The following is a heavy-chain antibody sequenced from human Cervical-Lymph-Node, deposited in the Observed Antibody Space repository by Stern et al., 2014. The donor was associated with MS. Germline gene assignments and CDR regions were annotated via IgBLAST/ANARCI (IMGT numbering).Heavy chain of an antibody. Sequence: VQLVESGGGVVQPGRSLRLSCVASEFTFSIYGMYWVRQAPGKGLEWVAVVSYDESKKYYADSVKGRFAISRDNSKNTLYLQMNSLRTEDTAMYYCATAPMYFYTSGSYDFWGRGPLVTVSS. J-gene: IGHJ1*01. CDR2: VSYDESKK. CDR1: EFTFSIYG. D-gene: IGHD3-10*01. V-gene: IGHV3-30*03. CDR3: ATAPMYFYTSGSYDF.